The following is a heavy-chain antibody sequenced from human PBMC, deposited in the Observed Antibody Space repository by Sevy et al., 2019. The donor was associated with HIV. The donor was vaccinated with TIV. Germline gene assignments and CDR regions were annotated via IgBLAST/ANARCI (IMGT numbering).Heavy chain of an antibody. D-gene: IGHD3-3*01. J-gene: IGHJ6*02. CDR3: ARDKTILEGRYGMDV. CDR2: ITSGSSYI. V-gene: IGHV3-21*01. CDR1: GFTFSNYW. Sequence: GGSLRLSCAASGFTFSNYWMNWVRQAPGKGLEWVSSITSGSSYIFYADSVKGRFTVSRDNAKNSLYLQMNSLRAEDTAVYYCARDKTILEGRYGMDVWGQGTTVTVSS.